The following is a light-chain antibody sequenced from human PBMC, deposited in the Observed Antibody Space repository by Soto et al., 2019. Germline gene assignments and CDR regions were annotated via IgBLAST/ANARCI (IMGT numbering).Light chain of an antibody. CDR1: NSDIGGYNY. CDR2: DVS. V-gene: IGLV2-11*01. CDR3: CSYAGTYSFWV. Sequence: QSALTQPRSVSGSPGQSVTISCTGTNSDIGGYNYVSWYQQHPGKAPKVIMYDVSRRPSGVPDRFSDSKSGNTASLTISGIQAEDEADYYCCSYAGTYSFWVFGGGTKVTVL. J-gene: IGLJ3*02.